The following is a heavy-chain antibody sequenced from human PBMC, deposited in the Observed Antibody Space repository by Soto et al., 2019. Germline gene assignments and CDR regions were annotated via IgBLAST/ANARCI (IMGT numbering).Heavy chain of an antibody. Sequence: EVQLVESGGGLVQPGGSLRLSCAASGFTVSSYEMNWVRQAPGKGLEWVSYFSSSDSTIYYADSVKGRFTISRDNAKNSLFLQMNSLRAVDTAVYYCARTRFECRSISCRNYYYGLDVWGQGTTVTVSS. CDR2: FSSSDSTI. J-gene: IGHJ6*02. CDR3: ARTRFECRSISCRNYYYGLDV. D-gene: IGHD3-3*02. CDR1: GFTVSSYE. V-gene: IGHV3-48*03.